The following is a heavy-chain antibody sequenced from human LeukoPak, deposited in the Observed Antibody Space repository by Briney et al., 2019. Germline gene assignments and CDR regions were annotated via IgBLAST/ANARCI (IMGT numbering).Heavy chain of an antibody. CDR1: GGSMSSYY. V-gene: IGHV4-59*01. CDR2: IYYSGST. J-gene: IGHJ4*02. CDR3: ARGLGGSSFDY. Sequence: KPSETLSLTCTVSGGSMSSYYWSWIRQPPGKGLEWIGYIYYSGSTNYNPSLKSRVTISVDTSKNQFSLKLSFVTAADTAVYYCARGLGGSSFDYWGQGTLVTVSS. D-gene: IGHD4-23*01.